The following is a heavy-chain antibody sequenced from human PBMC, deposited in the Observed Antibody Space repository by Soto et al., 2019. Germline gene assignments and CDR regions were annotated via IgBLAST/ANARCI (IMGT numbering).Heavy chain of an antibody. CDR2: ISYDGTKK. D-gene: IGHD3-22*01. CDR3: AKPQANFYDSSGYFDF. J-gene: IGHJ4*02. CDR1: GFTFSSFG. Sequence: VGSLRLPCAASGFTFSSFGIHWVRQAPGKGLEWVAVISYDGTKKYYADSVKGRFTISRDNSKNTLYLQMNSLRAEDTAVYYCAKPQANFYDSSGYFDFWGQGTLVTVSS. V-gene: IGHV3-30*18.